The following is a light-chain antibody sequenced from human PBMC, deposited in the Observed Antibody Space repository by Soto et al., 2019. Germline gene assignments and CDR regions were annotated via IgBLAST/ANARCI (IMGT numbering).Light chain of an antibody. CDR3: QQYASFSWT. J-gene: IGKJ1*01. CDR1: QTISNW. V-gene: IGKV1-5*01. CDR2: DAS. Sequence: DIQMTQSPSTLSASVGDRVRITCRASQTISNWLAWYQQRPGKAPKLLIFDASNLENGVPSRFSGSGSGTEFTLTISGLQPGDFATYYCQQYASFSWTFGQGTKVDIK.